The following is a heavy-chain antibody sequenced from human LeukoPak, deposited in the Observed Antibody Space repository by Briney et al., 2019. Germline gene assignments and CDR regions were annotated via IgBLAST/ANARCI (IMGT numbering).Heavy chain of an antibody. J-gene: IGHJ4*02. CDR1: GYTLSRYP. Sequence: PGGSLTLFCAASGYTLSRYPMNWVRQAPGQGLEWVTVLSGSGGATLYRDSEQARFTTSKDNSRDTLYLQISSLSAEDTAVYYCWKYLQTAVGANDYWGQGTLVTVSS. V-gene: IGHV3-23*01. D-gene: IGHD1-26*01. CDR3: WKYLQTAVGANDY. CDR2: LSGSGGAT.